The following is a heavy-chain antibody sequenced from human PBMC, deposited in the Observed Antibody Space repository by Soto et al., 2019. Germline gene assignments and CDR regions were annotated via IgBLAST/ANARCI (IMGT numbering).Heavy chain of an antibody. V-gene: IGHV4-30-4*01. J-gene: IGHJ4*02. CDR2: IYYSGST. D-gene: IGHD3-22*01. CDR3: ARGSYYYDTTGYYHY. Sequence: SEALSLTGTVSGGSVSSGDYYCMWIRQPPGKGLEWIGYIYYSGSTYYNPSLKSRVTISVDTSKNQFSLKLSSVTAADTAVYYCARGSYYYDTTGYYHYWAQGTLVTVSS. CDR1: GGSVSSGDYY.